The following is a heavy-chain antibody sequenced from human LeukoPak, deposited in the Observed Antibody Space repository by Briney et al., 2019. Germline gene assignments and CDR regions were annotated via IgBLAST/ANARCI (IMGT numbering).Heavy chain of an antibody. CDR3: AKADVPYYDSSGLIY. D-gene: IGHD3-22*01. CDR2: IRYDGSNK. Sequence: GGSLRLSCAASGFTFSSYDIHWVRQAPGKGLEWVAFIRYDGSNKYYADSVKGRFTISRDNSKNTLYLQMNSLRAEDTAVYYYAKADVPYYDSSGLIYWGQGTLVTVSS. J-gene: IGHJ4*02. CDR1: GFTFSSYD. V-gene: IGHV3-30*02.